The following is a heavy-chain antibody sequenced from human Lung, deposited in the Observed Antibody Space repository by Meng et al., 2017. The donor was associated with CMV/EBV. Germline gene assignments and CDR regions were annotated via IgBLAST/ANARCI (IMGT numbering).Heavy chain of an antibody. V-gene: IGHV5-51*01. D-gene: IGHD5-12*01. CDR1: GYGFTSYW. J-gene: IGHJ4*02. CDR3: ARLRGYDGYDCVGY. Sequence: SCKGSGYGFTSYWIGWVRQMPGKGLEWMGIIYPGDSDINYNPSFEGQVIISADKSISTAYLQWSGLKASDTAMYYCARLRGYDGYDCVGYWGQGTLVTVSS. CDR2: IYPGDSDI.